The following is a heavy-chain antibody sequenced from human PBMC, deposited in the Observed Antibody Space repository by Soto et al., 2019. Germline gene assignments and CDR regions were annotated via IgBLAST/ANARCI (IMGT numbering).Heavy chain of an antibody. CDR3: APHVHCSGGSCHYDAFDI. D-gene: IGHD2-15*01. Sequence: EVQLLESRGGLVQPGESLRLSCAFSGFIFGNYMMTWVRQAPGRGLEWVSTIRDGGESTYYADSVKGRFTISRDNSKNTLYLQMDSLGVEDTAVYYCAPHVHCSGGSCHYDAFDIRGQGTMVTVSS. CDR1: GFIFGNYM. V-gene: IGHV3-23*01. J-gene: IGHJ3*02. CDR2: IRDGGEST.